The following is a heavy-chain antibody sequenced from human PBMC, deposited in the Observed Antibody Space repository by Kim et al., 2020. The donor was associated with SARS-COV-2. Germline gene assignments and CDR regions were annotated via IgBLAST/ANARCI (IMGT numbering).Heavy chain of an antibody. Sequence: GGSLRLSCAASGFTFSTYGMHWVRQAPGKGLEWVAVISYDGSKKYYADSVKGRFTISRDNSKNTLYLQMNSLSVEDTALYYCAKEGYSDYVTLDYWGQGTLVTVSP. J-gene: IGHJ4*02. V-gene: IGHV3-30*18. D-gene: IGHD4-17*01. CDR1: GFTFSTYG. CDR2: ISYDGSKK. CDR3: AKEGYSDYVTLDY.